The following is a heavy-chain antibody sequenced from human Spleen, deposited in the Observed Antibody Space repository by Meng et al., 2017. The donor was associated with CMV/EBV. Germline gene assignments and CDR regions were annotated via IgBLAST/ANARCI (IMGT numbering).Heavy chain of an antibody. Sequence: SCAACGLTFSRDWMIWVRQAPGKGLEWVAAIKEEGSQKDYLDSVKGRFSISRDKAKNSLFLQMNSLTAEDTAVYYCARADGYSYGLDYWGQGTLVTVSS. CDR2: IKEEGSQK. J-gene: IGHJ4*02. V-gene: IGHV3-7*01. D-gene: IGHD5-18*01. CDR1: GLTFSRDW. CDR3: ARADGYSYGLDY.